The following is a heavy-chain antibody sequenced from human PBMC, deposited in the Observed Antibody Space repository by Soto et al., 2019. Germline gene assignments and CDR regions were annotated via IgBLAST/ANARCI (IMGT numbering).Heavy chain of an antibody. CDR3: ARAHYGDYGYGMDV. Sequence: PSETLSLTCTVSGGSISSGGYYWSWIRQHPGKGLEWIGYIYYIGSIYYNPSLKSRVTISVDTSKNQFSLKLSSVTAADTAVYYCARAHYGDYGYGMDVWGQGTTVTVSS. V-gene: IGHV4-31*03. J-gene: IGHJ6*02. CDR1: GGSISSGGYY. D-gene: IGHD4-17*01. CDR2: IYYIGSI.